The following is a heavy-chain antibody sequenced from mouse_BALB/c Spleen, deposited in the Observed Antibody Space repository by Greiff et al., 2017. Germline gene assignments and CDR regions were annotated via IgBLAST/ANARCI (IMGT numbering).Heavy chain of an antibody. J-gene: IGHJ4*01. CDR1: GFNIKDTY. CDR2: IDPANGNT. D-gene: IGHD2-4*01. CDR3: ARGDYDGLDY. Sequence: EVKLQESGAELVKPGASVKLSCTASGFNIKDTYMHWVKQRPEQGLEWIGRIDPANGNTKYDPKFQGKATITADTSSNTAYLQLSSLTSEDTAVYYCARGDYDGLDYWGQGTSVTVSS. V-gene: IGHV14-3*02.